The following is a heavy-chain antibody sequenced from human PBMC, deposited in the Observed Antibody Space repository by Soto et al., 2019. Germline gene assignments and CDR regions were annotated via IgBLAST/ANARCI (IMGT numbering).Heavy chain of an antibody. J-gene: IGHJ3*02. D-gene: IGHD6-13*01. CDR1: GFTFSSYW. Sequence: GGSLRLSCAASGFTFSSYWMSWVRQAPGKGLEWVANIKQDGSEKYYVDSVKGRFTISRDNAKNSLYLQMNSLRAEVTTVYYWARERYRSSSSWYDAFDSCGQGTMVTVSS. V-gene: IGHV3-7*03. CDR3: ARERYRSSSSWYDAFDS. CDR2: IKQDGSEK.